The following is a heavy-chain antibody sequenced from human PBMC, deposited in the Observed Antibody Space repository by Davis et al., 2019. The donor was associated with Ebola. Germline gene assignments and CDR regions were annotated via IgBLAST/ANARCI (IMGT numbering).Heavy chain of an antibody. D-gene: IGHD2/OR15-2a*01. Sequence: GESLKISCAASGFVFSNYVMSWVRQAPGKGLEWVANIKQDGSEKYYVDSVKGRFTISRDNAKNSLHLQMNSLRVEDTAMYYCVKDTSNIWFDVWGQGTLVTVSA. V-gene: IGHV3-7*03. J-gene: IGHJ3*01. CDR3: VKDTSNIWFDV. CDR2: IKQDGSEK. CDR1: GFVFSNYV.